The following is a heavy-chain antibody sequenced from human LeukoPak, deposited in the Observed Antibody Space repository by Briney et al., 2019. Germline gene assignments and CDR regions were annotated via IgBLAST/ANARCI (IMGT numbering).Heavy chain of an antibody. J-gene: IGHJ4*02. V-gene: IGHV3-74*01. D-gene: IGHD3-22*01. CDR2: INSDGSNI. CDR3: ARRFYDSSGHYYPFDY. CDR1: GFAFGSYW. Sequence: GGSLRLSCAASGFAFGSYWMHWVRQAPGKGLVWVSRINSDGSNIRYADSVKGRFTISRDNSKNTLYLQMNSLRAEDTAVYYCARRFYDSSGHYYPFDYSGQGTLVTVSS.